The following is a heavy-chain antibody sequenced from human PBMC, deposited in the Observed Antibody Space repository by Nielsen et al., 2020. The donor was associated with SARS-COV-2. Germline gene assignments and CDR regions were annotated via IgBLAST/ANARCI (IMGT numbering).Heavy chain of an antibody. CDR2: IRRDSGAR. V-gene: IGHV3-7*01. Sequence: GGSLRLSCTASGFIFSSYAMSWVRQAPGRGLEWVANIRRDSGARFYVDSVKGRFTISRDNAKNSLYLQMNSLRAEDTAVYYCVRDTGAWDFDYWGQGTLITVSS. CDR3: VRDTGAWDFDY. CDR1: GFIFSSYA. J-gene: IGHJ4*02. D-gene: IGHD1-26*01.